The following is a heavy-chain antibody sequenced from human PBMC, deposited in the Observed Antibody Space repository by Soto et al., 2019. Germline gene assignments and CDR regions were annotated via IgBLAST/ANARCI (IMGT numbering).Heavy chain of an antibody. CDR3: GKDWIRGGTVTPLYYYFYMDV. Sequence: QVQLVESGGGVVQPGRSLRLSCAASGFTFSSYGMHWVRQAPGKGLEWVAVISYDGSNKYYADSVKGRFTITRDNSKNTLYMQMNRMGAEDMAGYYCGKDWIRGGTVTPLYYYFYMDVWGSGTTVAVCS. V-gene: IGHV3-30*18. CDR2: ISYDGSNK. CDR1: GFTFSSYG. D-gene: IGHD4-17*01. J-gene: IGHJ6*03.